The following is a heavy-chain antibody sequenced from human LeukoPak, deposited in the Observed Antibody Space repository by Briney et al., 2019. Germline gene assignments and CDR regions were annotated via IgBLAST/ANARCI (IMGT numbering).Heavy chain of an antibody. V-gene: IGHV3-74*01. CDR1: GFPFSSYW. CDR3: ARSQFDF. J-gene: IGHJ4*02. Sequence: GGSLRLSCAASGFPFSSYWMLWVRQAPGKGLDWVARISGDGSETTYADSAKGRFTISRDNAKDTLYLQLNSLRVEDTALYYCARSQFDFWARGVLVTVSS. CDR2: ISGDGSET.